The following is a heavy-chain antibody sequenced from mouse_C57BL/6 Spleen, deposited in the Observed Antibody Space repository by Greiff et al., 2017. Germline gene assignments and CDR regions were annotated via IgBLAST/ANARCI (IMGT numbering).Heavy chain of an antibody. V-gene: IGHV5-9*01. CDR3: AREDYDVDWYFDV. D-gene: IGHD2-4*01. CDR2: ISGGGGNT. J-gene: IGHJ1*03. Sequence: EVQRVESGGGLVKPGGSLKLSCAASGFTFSSYTMSWVRQTPEKRLEWVATISGGGGNTYYPDSVKGRFTISRDNAKNTLYLQMSSLRSEDTALYYCAREDYDVDWYFDVWGTGTTVTVSS. CDR1: GFTFSSYT.